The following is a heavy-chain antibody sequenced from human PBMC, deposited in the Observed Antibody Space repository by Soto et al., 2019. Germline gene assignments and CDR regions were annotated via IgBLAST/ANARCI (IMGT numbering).Heavy chain of an antibody. D-gene: IGHD6-6*01. Sequence: SETLSLTCTVSGGSISSYYWSWIRQPPGKGLEWIGYIYYSGSTNYNPSLKSRVTISVDTSKNQFSLKLSSVTAADTAVYYCARWSIAARPFAFDIWGQGTMVTVSS. J-gene: IGHJ3*02. CDR1: GGSISSYY. CDR3: ARWSIAARPFAFDI. V-gene: IGHV4-59*01. CDR2: IYYSGST.